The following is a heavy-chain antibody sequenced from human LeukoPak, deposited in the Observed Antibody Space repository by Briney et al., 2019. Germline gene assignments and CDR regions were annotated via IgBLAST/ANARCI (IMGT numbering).Heavy chain of an antibody. Sequence: AGGSLRLSCAASVFTFSSYWMHWVRQAPGKGLVWVSRINSDGSSTSYADSVKGRFTISRDNAKNTLYLQMNSLRAEDTAVYYCARVLRYHWNPTCYFDYWGQGTLVTVSS. J-gene: IGHJ4*02. CDR3: ARVLRYHWNPTCYFDY. D-gene: IGHD1-20*01. CDR2: INSDGSST. V-gene: IGHV3-74*01. CDR1: VFTFSSYW.